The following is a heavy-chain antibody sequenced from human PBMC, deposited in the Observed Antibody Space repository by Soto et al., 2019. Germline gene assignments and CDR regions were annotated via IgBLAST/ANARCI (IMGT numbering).Heavy chain of an antibody. V-gene: IGHV3-9*01. Sequence: ESGGGLVQPGRSLRLSCAASGFTFDDYAMHWVRQAPGKGLEWVSGISWNSGSIGYADSVKGRFTISRDNAKNSLYLQMNSLRAEDTALYYCAKDKGWELLGGFDPWGQGTLVTVSS. CDR2: ISWNSGSI. J-gene: IGHJ5*02. D-gene: IGHD1-26*01. CDR1: GFTFDDYA. CDR3: AKDKGWELLGGFDP.